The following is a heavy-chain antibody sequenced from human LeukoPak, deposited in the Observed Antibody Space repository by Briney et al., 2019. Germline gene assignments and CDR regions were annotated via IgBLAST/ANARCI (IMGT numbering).Heavy chain of an antibody. Sequence: ASVKVSCKASGYTFTGYYMHWVRQAPGQGLEWMGWINPNSGGTDYAQKFQGRVTMTRDTSSSTAYMELSRLRSDDTAVYYCARRTAGMMNDYWGQGTLVTVSS. CDR2: INPNSGGT. CDR3: ARRTAGMMNDY. V-gene: IGHV1-2*02. J-gene: IGHJ4*02. D-gene: IGHD3-16*01. CDR1: GYTFTGYY.